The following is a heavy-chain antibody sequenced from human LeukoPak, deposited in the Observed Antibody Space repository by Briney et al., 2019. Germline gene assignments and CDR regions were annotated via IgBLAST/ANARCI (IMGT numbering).Heavy chain of an antibody. Sequence: SRTLSLTCTVSGGSISSGGYYWSWIRQHPGKGLEWIGYIYYSGSTYYNPSLKSRVTISVDTSKNQFSLRLTSVTAADTAVYYCARLGETYYYASQSFYKASNGFDLWGQGTKVTVSS. D-gene: IGHD3-10*01. CDR1: GGSISSGGYY. CDR3: ARLGETYYYASQSFYKASNGFDL. CDR2: IYYSGST. J-gene: IGHJ3*01. V-gene: IGHV4-31*03.